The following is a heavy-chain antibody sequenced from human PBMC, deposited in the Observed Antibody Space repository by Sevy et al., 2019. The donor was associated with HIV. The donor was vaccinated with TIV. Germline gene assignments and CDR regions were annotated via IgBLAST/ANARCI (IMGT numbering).Heavy chain of an antibody. CDR2: ISSSSSYI. CDR1: GFTFSSYS. V-gene: IGHV3-21*01. D-gene: IGHD3-3*01. Sequence: GGSLRLSCAASGFTFSSYSMNWVRQAPGKGLEWVSSISSSSSYIYYADSVKGRFTISRDNAKNSLYLQMNSLRAKDTAVYYCARDLFRYDFWSGYKAPFYYYGMDVWGQGTTVTVSS. J-gene: IGHJ6*02. CDR3: ARDLFRYDFWSGYKAPFYYYGMDV.